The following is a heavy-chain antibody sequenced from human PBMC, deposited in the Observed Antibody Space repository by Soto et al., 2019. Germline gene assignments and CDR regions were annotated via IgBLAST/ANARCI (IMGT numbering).Heavy chain of an antibody. CDR3: ARRRGNYPITEFLQY. J-gene: IGHJ1*01. Sequence: QVQLVQSGAEVKRPGASVKVSCETSGYTFIGYYVHWVRQVPGQGLEWMGWINPNNGGTKYAQRVQGRLTMTRDTSINTAYMELRRLTTDDTAVYYCARRRGNYPITEFLQYWGQGTLITVSS. V-gene: IGHV1-2*02. D-gene: IGHD3-10*01. CDR1: GYTFIGYY. CDR2: INPNNGGT.